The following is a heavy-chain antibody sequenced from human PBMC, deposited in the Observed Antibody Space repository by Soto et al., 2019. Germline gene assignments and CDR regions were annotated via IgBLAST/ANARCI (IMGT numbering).Heavy chain of an antibody. D-gene: IGHD3-3*02. J-gene: IGHJ5*02. Sequence: QLQLQESGPGLVKPSETLSLTCTVSGGSISSSSYYWGWIRQPPGKGLEWIGSIYYSGSTYYNPSLHSRVTISLDTSKNQFSLKLSSVTAADTAVYYCASPKIAFYNWFDPWGQGTLVTVSS. CDR2: IYYSGST. CDR1: GGSISSSSYY. CDR3: ASPKIAFYNWFDP. V-gene: IGHV4-39*01.